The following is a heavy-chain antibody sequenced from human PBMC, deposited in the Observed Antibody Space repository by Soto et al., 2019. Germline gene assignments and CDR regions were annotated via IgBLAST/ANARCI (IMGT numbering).Heavy chain of an antibody. CDR1: GFTFSSYG. CDR2: IWYDGSNK. CDR3: ARETVVTVYYFDY. V-gene: IGHV3-33*01. Sequence: QVQLVESGGGVVQPGRSLRLSCAASGFTFSSYGMHWVRQAPGKGLEWLAVIWYDGSNKYYADSVKGRFTISRDNSKNTLYLQMNSLRAEDTAVYYCARETVVTVYYFDYWGQGTLVTVSS. J-gene: IGHJ4*02. D-gene: IGHD2-15*01.